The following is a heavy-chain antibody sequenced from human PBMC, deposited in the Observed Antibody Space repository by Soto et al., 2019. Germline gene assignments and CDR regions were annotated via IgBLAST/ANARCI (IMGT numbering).Heavy chain of an antibody. V-gene: IGHV3-23*01. Sequence: GGSLRLSCAASGFTFSSYAMSWVRQAPGKGLEWVSAISGSGGSTYYADSVKGRFTISRDNSKNTLYLQMNSLRAEDTAVYYCAKDLVSGYYHLTYYYYGMDVWGQGTTVTVSS. D-gene: IGHD3-22*01. CDR3: AKDLVSGYYHLTYYYYGMDV. CDR2: ISGSGGST. CDR1: GFTFSSYA. J-gene: IGHJ6*02.